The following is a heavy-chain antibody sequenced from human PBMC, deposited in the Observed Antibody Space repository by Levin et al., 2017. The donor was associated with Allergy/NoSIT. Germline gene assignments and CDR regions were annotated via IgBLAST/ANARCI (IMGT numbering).Heavy chain of an antibody. CDR2: ISNSGST. CDR1: GGSVSSGTYY. J-gene: IGHJ4*02. V-gene: IGHV4-61*01. Sequence: GSLRLSCAVSGGSVSSGTYYWSWIRQPPGKGLEWLGYISNSGSTNYNPSLKNRVTISADTSKNQFSPRLSSVTAADTAVYYCASPYRSILNYWAQGIQVTVSS. D-gene: IGHD1-1*01. CDR3: ASPYRSILNY.